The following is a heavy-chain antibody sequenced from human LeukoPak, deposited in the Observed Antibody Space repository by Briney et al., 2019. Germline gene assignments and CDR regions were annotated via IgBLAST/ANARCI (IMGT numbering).Heavy chain of an antibody. CDR3: ARRAAAGRCFGY. V-gene: IGHV3-11*01. CDR1: GFTFSDYY. J-gene: IGHJ4*02. Sequence: GGSLRLSCAVSGFTFSDYYMSWIRQAPGKGLEWVSYISSGGSTISPADSVKGRFTISRDNAENSLYLQMNSLRAEDTAVYYCARRAAAGRCFGYWGQGTLVTVSS. CDR2: ISSGGSTI. D-gene: IGHD6-13*01.